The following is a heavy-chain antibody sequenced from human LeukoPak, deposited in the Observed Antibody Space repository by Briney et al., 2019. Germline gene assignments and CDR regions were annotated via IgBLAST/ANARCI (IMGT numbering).Heavy chain of an antibody. Sequence: GGSLRLSCAASGFTFSSYGMHWVRQAPGKGLEWVAVISYDGSNKYYADSVKGRFTISRDNSKNTLYLQMNSLRAEDTAVYYCANDGGLLWFGELSKALFDYWGQGTLVTVST. J-gene: IGHJ4*02. V-gene: IGHV3-30*18. D-gene: IGHD3-10*01. CDR3: ANDGGLLWFGELSKALFDY. CDR2: ISYDGSNK. CDR1: GFTFSSYG.